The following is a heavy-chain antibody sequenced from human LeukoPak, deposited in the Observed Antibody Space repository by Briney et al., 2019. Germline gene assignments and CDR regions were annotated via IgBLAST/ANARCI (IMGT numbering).Heavy chain of an antibody. CDR3: ARHESAVGALFH. CDR2: IYSSGST. J-gene: IGHJ4*02. CDR1: GGTISRYY. Sequence: SETLSLTCTVSGGTISRYYWSWIRQSPGKGLEWIGYIYSSGSTNSNPSLKSRVTISVDTSRNQFSLNLRSVTAADTAVYYCARHESAVGALFHWGQGTLVTVSS. V-gene: IGHV4-59*08. D-gene: IGHD1-26*01.